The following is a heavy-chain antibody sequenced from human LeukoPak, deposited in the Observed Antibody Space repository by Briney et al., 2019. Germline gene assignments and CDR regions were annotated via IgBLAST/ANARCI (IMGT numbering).Heavy chain of an antibody. D-gene: IGHD3-10*01. CDR2: IYYSGST. CDR1: GGSVSSGSYY. CDR3: ARAEQLLWFGESSSGAFDI. J-gene: IGHJ3*02. Sequence: SETLSLTCTVSGGSVSSGSYYWSWIRQPPGKGLEWIGYIYYSGSTNYNPSLKSRVTISVDTSKNQFSLKLSSVTAADTAVYYCARAEQLLWFGESSSGAFDIWGQGTMVTVSS. V-gene: IGHV4-61*01.